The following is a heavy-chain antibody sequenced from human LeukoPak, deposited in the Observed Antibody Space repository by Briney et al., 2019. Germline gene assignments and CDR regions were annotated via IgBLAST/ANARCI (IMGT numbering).Heavy chain of an antibody. J-gene: IGHJ4*02. Sequence: WETLSLTCTVSGGSISSSSYYWGWIRQPPGKGLEWIGSIYYSGSTYYNPSLKSRVTISVDTSKNQFSLKLSSVTAADTAVYYCASLAGDVGATSGHFDYWGQGTLVTVSS. D-gene: IGHD1-26*01. CDR2: IYYSGST. V-gene: IGHV4-39*07. CDR1: GGSISSSSYY. CDR3: ASLAGDVGATSGHFDY.